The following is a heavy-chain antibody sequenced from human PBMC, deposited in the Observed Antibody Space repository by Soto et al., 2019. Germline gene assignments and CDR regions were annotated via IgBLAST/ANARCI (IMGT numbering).Heavy chain of an antibody. CDR2: IYWDDDK. CDR3: AHSVVAGLGYYFDY. Sequence: QITLKESGPTLVKPTQTLTLTCTFSGFSLSSTRVAVGWIRQPPGKALEWLALIYWDDDKRYSPFLKSRLTIXXXTXXHQVVLTMPNMDPVDTATYYCAHSVVAGLGYYFDYWGQGTLVTVSS. D-gene: IGHD6-19*01. V-gene: IGHV2-5*02. CDR1: GFSLSSTRVA. J-gene: IGHJ4*02.